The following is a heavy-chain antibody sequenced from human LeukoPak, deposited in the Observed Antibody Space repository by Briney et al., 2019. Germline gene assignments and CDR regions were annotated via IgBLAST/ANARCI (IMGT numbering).Heavy chain of an antibody. D-gene: IGHD5-18*01. V-gene: IGHV3-30*02. CDR2: IGYDGSNK. CDR3: AKDANLDSLGDY. J-gene: IGHJ4*02. Sequence: GGSLRLSCAASGFTFSSYGMHWVRQAPGKGLEWVAFIGYDGSNKNYADSVKGRFTISRDNSRNTLYVQMSSLSTEDTAVYYCAKDANLDSLGDYWGQGTLVTVSS. CDR1: GFTFSSYG.